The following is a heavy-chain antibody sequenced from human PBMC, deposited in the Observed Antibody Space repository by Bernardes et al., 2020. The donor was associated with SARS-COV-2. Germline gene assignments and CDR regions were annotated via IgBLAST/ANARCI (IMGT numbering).Heavy chain of an antibody. CDR3: ATAPPVLHPHWFDP. V-gene: IGHV1-24*01. CDR2: FDPEDGET. CDR1: GYTLTELS. Sequence: ASVKVSCKVSGYTLTELSMHWVRQAPGNGLEWMGGFDPEDGETIYAQKFQGRVTMTEDTSTDTAYMELSSLRSEDTAVYYYATAPPVLHPHWFDPWGQGTLVTVSS. J-gene: IGHJ5*02. D-gene: IGHD1-1*01.